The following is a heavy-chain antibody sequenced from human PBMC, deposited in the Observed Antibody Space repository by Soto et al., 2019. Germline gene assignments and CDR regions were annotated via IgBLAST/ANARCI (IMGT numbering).Heavy chain of an antibody. D-gene: IGHD1-1*01. Sequence: GGSLRLSCAASGFSFRDYWMTWVRQAPGKGLDWVTNIKQDGSEKYYLDSLKGRFTISRDNAKNSVYLLMNSLRAEDTAVYYCARGKDGRRAGTYYFDMDVWGKGTTVTVSS. CDR2: IKQDGSEK. CDR3: ARGKDGRRAGTYYFDMDV. V-gene: IGHV3-7*01. CDR1: GFSFRDYW. J-gene: IGHJ6*03.